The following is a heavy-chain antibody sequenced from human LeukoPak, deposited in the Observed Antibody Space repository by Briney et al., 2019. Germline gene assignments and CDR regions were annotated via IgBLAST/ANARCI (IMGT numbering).Heavy chain of an antibody. J-gene: IGHJ4*02. CDR1: GFSFSKYA. CDR3: AKSYGANYFDD. V-gene: IGHV3-30*02. Sequence: GGSLRVSCAASGFSFSKYATHWVRQAPGKGLEWVAFIRFDESNTYYADSVKGRFTISRDNSKDTLYLQMNSLRPEDTAVYYCAKSYGANYFDDWGQGTLVTDSS. D-gene: IGHD4-23*01. CDR2: IRFDESNT.